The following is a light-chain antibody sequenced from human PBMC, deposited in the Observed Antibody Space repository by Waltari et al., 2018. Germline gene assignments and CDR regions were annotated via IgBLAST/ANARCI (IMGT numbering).Light chain of an antibody. CDR3: QSYDTSLSVV. V-gene: IGLV1-40*01. CDR2: GST. Sequence: QSVLTQPPSVSEAPGPRVTISCPWSGSNIRAGYDAHWYQQLPRAAPKLLIFGSTSRPLGVPARFFGSTSGTSASLAITGLQAEDEADYYCQSYDTSLSVVFGGGTKLTVL. J-gene: IGLJ3*02. CDR1: GSNIRAGYD.